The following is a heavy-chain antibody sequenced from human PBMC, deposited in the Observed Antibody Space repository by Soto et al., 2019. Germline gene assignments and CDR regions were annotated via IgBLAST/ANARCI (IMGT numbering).Heavy chain of an antibody. V-gene: IGHV2-26*01. CDR1: GFSLSNARMG. CDR3: ARIYGSGINWFDP. J-gene: IGHJ5*02. Sequence: QVTLKESGPVLVKPTETLTLTCTVSGFSLSNARMGGSWIRQPPGKALEWLAHICSNDEKSYSTSLKSRLTISKDTSNSQGVLTMTNMAPVDTATYYCARIYGSGINWFDPWGQGTLVTVSS. D-gene: IGHD3-10*01. CDR2: ICSNDEK.